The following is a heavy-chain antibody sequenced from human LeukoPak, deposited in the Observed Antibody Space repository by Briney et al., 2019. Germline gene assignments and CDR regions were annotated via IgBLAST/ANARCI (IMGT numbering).Heavy chain of an antibody. D-gene: IGHD3-10*01. V-gene: IGHV3-23*01. CDR1: GFTFSSYA. CDR2: ISGSGGST. CDR3: AKDGKNYYRYFDY. J-gene: IGHJ4*02. Sequence: GGSLRLSRAASGFTFSSYAMSWVRQAPGKGLEWVSAISGSGGSTYYADSVKGRFTISRDNSKNTLYLQMNSLRAEDTAVYYCAKDGKNYYRYFDYWGQGTLVTVSS.